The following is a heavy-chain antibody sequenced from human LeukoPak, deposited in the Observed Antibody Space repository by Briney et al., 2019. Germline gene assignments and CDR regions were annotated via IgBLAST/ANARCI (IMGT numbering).Heavy chain of an antibody. Sequence: GGSLRLSCAASGFTFSSYSMNWVRQAPGKGLEWVSSISSSSSYIYYADSVKGRLTISRENAKNSLDLQMNSLRAEDTAVYYCARSARAYTAFDYWGQGTLVTVSS. CDR3: ARSARAYTAFDY. D-gene: IGHD5-18*01. V-gene: IGHV3-21*01. CDR1: GFTFSSYS. CDR2: ISSSSSYI. J-gene: IGHJ4*02.